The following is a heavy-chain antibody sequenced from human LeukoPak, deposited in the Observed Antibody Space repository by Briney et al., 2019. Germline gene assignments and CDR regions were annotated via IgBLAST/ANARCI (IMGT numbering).Heavy chain of an antibody. D-gene: IGHD1-26*01. J-gene: IGHJ5*02. V-gene: IGHV3-23*01. CDR2: ISGSGGST. Sequence: GGSLRLSCAASGFTFSSYAMSWVRQAPGKGLEWVSAISGSGGSTYYADSVKGRFTISRDNSKNTLYLQMNSLRAKDTAVYYCAKAHSSYYYNWFDPWGQGTLVTVSS. CDR3: AKAHSSYYYNWFDP. CDR1: GFTFSSYA.